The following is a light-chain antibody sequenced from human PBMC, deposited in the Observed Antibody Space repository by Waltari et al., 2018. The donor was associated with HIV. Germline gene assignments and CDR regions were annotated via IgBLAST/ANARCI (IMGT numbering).Light chain of an antibody. V-gene: IGLV2-23*02. CDR1: SSDVGTYNL. Sequence: QSALTQPASVSVSPGQSITIPCNGTSSDVGTYNLVSVYQQFPGKAPQRIVSEVFRRPSGISSRVSGTKSGNTASLTISELRAEDEADYSCCSYAGDKHYVFGSGTQLTVL. J-gene: IGLJ1*01. CDR2: EVF. CDR3: CSYAGDKHYV.